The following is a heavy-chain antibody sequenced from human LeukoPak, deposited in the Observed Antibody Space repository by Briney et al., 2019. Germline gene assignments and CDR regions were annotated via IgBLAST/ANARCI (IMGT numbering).Heavy chain of an antibody. CDR1: GDSISSGGYY. V-gene: IGHV4-30-2*01. Sequence: SQTLSLTCTVSGDSISSGGYYWSWIRQPPGKGLEWIGYIYHSGSTYYNPSLKSRVTISVDRSKNQFSLKLSSVTAADTAVYYCARGLTGAPSNWFDPWGQGTLVTVSS. D-gene: IGHD7-27*01. CDR3: ARGLTGAPSNWFDP. J-gene: IGHJ5*02. CDR2: IYHSGST.